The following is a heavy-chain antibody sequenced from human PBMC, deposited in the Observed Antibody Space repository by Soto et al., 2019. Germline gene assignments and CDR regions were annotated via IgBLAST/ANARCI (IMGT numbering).Heavy chain of an antibody. CDR2: INPNSGGT. CDR3: ARGEPAA. V-gene: IGHV1-2*02. CDR1: GYTFTGYY. J-gene: IGHJ5*02. Sequence: ASVKVSCKASGYTFTGYYMHWVRQAPGQGLEWMGWINPNSGGTNYAQKFQGRVTMTRDTSISTAYMELNSLRAEDTAVYYCARGEPAAWGQGALVTVSS. D-gene: IGHD1-26*01.